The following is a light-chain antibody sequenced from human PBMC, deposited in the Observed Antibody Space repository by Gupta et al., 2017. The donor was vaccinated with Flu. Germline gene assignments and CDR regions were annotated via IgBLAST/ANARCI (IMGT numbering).Light chain of an antibody. Sequence: SYVLTQPPSVSLAPGQTATITFGAYNIGIKSVHWYQQKPGQAPVLVVYDDSARPSGIPVRFSGSNSGNTATLSISRVEAGDEADYYCQVWDNSSDQGVFGGGTKLTVL. V-gene: IGLV3-21*02. CDR1: NIGIKS. CDR3: QVWDNSSDQGV. J-gene: IGLJ3*02. CDR2: DDS.